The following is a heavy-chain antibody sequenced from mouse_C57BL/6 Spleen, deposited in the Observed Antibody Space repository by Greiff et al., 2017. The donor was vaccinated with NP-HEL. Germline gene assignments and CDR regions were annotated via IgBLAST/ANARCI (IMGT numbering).Heavy chain of an antibody. CDR3: ARNYYGSSWDYAMDY. CDR1: GYTFTSYT. J-gene: IGHJ4*01. D-gene: IGHD1-1*01. CDR2: INPSSGYT. V-gene: IGHV1-4*01. Sequence: QVQLQQSGAELARPGASVKMSCKASGYTFTSYTMHWVKQRPGQGLEWIGYINPSSGYTKYNQKFKDKATLTADKSSSTAYMQLSSLTSEDSAVYYCARNYYGSSWDYAMDYWGQGTSVTVSS.